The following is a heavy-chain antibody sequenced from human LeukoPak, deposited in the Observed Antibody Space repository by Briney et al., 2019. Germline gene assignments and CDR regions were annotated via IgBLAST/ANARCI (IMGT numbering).Heavy chain of an antibody. V-gene: IGHV3-48*01. CDR2: ISSSSSTI. CDR3: ARDSDYGDHSFDY. D-gene: IGHD4-17*01. J-gene: IGHJ4*02. CDR1: GFTFSSYS. Sequence: GGSLRLSCAASGFTFSSYSMNWVRQAPGKGLEWVSYISSSSSTIYYADSVKGRFTISRDNAKNSLYLQMNSLRAEDTAVYYCARDSDYGDHSFDYWGQGTLVTVSS.